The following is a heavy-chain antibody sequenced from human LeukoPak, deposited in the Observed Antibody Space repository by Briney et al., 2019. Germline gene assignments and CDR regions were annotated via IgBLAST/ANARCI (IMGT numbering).Heavy chain of an antibody. D-gene: IGHD6-6*01. CDR1: GFAFSSFT. Sequence: PGGSLRLSCVASGFAFSSFTMNWARQAPGKGLEWVSYISGSSSTIYYADSVKGRFTISRDNAKNSLFLQMNGLRAEDTAVYYCARELAYWGQGTLVTVSS. J-gene: IGHJ4*02. V-gene: IGHV3-48*01. CDR3: ARELAY. CDR2: ISGSSSTI.